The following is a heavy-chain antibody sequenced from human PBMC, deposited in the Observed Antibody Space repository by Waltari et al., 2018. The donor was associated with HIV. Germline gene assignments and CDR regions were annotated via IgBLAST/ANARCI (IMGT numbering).Heavy chain of an antibody. CDR1: GGSFSGYY. D-gene: IGHD6-13*01. Sequence: QVQLQQWGAGLLKPSETLSLTCAVYGGSFSGYYWSWIRHPPGKGLEWIGEINHSGSTNYNPSLKSRVTISVDTSKNQFSLKLSSVTAADTAVYYCARFGSSSWYVDWFDPWGQGTLVTVSS. V-gene: IGHV4-34*01. J-gene: IGHJ5*02. CDR3: ARFGSSSWYVDWFDP. CDR2: INHSGST.